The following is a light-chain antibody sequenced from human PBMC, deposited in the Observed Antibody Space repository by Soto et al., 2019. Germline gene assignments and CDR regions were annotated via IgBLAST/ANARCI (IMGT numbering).Light chain of an antibody. CDR2: DAS. V-gene: IGKV1-5*01. CDR1: QSVVNW. Sequence: DIQMTQSPSALSASVGESVIITCRASQSVVNWLAWYQLKPGKAPKLLISDASKLESGVPGRFSGVGSGTDFTLTLSSLQPDDSATSVCQQYNLDPYTFGQGTKLQIK. J-gene: IGKJ2*01. CDR3: QQYNLDPYT.